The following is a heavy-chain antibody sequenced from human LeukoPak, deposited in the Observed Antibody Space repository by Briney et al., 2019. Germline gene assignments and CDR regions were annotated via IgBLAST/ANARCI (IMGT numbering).Heavy chain of an antibody. Sequence: KPSETLSLTCTVSGDSISSRSYYWGWIRQPPGKGLEWIGSIYYSGSTYYNPSLKSRVTISVDTSKNQFSLKLSSVTAADTAVYYCARASSYYFDYWGQGTLVTVSS. V-gene: IGHV4-39*01. CDR2: IYYSGST. J-gene: IGHJ4*02. CDR1: GDSISSRSYY. CDR3: ARASSYYFDY.